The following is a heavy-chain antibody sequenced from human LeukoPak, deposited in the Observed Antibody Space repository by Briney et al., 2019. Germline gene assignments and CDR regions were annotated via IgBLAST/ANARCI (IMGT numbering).Heavy chain of an antibody. V-gene: IGHV3-74*03. CDR1: GFTFSNTW. CDR3: ARAGTVLRYFDWSYYFDY. D-gene: IGHD3-9*01. J-gene: IGHJ4*02. Sequence: GGSLRLSCAASGFTFSNTWMHWVRQAPGKGLVWVSRIHSDGISTTYADSVKGRFTISRDNAKNSLYLQMNSLRAEDTAVYYCARAGTVLRYFDWSYYFDYWGQGTLVTVSS. CDR2: IHSDGIST.